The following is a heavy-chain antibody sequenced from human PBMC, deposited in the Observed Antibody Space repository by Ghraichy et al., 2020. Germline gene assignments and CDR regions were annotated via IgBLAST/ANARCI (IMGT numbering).Heavy chain of an antibody. CDR1: GYTFPKYG. CDR2: INTYDVHA. V-gene: IGHV1-18*01. J-gene: IGHJ5*02. CDR3: ARDWDYSWFDP. D-gene: IGHD1-7*01. Sequence: SVKVSCKASGYTFPKYGISWVRQAPGQGLEWVGWINTYDVHANYAQKFQDRVAITTDTSASTAYMELRSLRSDDTAVYYCARDWDYSWFDPWGQGTLVTVSS.